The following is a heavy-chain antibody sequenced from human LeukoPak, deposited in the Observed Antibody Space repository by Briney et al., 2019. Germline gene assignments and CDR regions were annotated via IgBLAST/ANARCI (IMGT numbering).Heavy chain of an antibody. CDR1: GGSFSDYY. Sequence: SETLSLTCAVYGGSFSDYYWSWIRQPPGKGLEWIGEINHSGSTNYNPSLKSRVTISVDTSKNQFSLKLSSVTAADTAVDYCARGRNTMVRGGIGQTSLYYSSYYMDVWGKGTTVTVSS. J-gene: IGHJ6*03. V-gene: IGHV4-34*01. CDR2: INHSGST. D-gene: IGHD3-10*01. CDR3: ARGRNTMVRGGIGQTSLYYSSYYMDV.